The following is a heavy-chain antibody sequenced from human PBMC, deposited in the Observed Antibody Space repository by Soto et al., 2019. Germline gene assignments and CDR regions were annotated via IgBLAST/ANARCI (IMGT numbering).Heavy chain of an antibody. D-gene: IGHD4-4*01. CDR1: GFIFATHT. Sequence: VQLVESGGGLVKPGGSLRLSCAASGFIFATHTINWVRQAPGKGLEWVSSITGSGIYTRYADSVKGRFTISRDNAKASLYLQMKSLGAEDKAVYYCVKEGISNYNEYFDYGGQGTLVTVSS. J-gene: IGHJ4*02. V-gene: IGHV3-21*02. CDR3: VKEGISNYNEYFDY. CDR2: ITGSGIYT.